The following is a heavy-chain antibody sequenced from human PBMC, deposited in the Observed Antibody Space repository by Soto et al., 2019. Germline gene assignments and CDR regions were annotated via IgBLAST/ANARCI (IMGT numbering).Heavy chain of an antibody. V-gene: IGHV3-30-3*01. CDR2: ISYDGSNK. Sequence: QVQLVESGGGVVQPGRSLRLSCAASGFTFSSYAMHWVRQAPGKGLEWVAVISYDGSNKYYADSVKGRFTISRDNSKNTLYLQMNSLRAEDTAVYYCARDLGYYDSSGYRGSDSWGQGTLVTVSS. J-gene: IGHJ4*02. CDR3: ARDLGYYDSSGYRGSDS. D-gene: IGHD3-22*01. CDR1: GFTFSSYA.